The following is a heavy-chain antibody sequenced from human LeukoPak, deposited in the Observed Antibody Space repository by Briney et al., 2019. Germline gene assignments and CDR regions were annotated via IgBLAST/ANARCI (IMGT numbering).Heavy chain of an antibody. Sequence: QPGGSLRLSCAASRFTFSSYAMSWVRQTPGKGLEWVSAISGGGGTTYYADSVKGRFTISRDNSRKTLYLQMNSLRAEDTAIYYCAKDRYIDSSGLRGNYYFDYWGQGTLVTVSS. D-gene: IGHD3-22*01. CDR3: AKDRYIDSSGLRGNYYFDY. CDR1: RFTFSSYA. CDR2: ISGGGGTT. V-gene: IGHV3-23*01. J-gene: IGHJ4*02.